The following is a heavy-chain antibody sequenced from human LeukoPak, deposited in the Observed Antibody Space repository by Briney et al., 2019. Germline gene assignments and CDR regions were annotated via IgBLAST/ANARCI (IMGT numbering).Heavy chain of an antibody. J-gene: IGHJ4*02. V-gene: IGHV3-66*01. CDR1: GFTVSSNY. Sequence: GGSLRLSCAASGFTVSSNYMTWVRQAPGKGLEWVSVIYSGGSTYYADSVKGRFIISRDNSKNTLYVQMNSLRAEDTAVYYCARGATVTTKSHLDYWGQGTLVTVSS. CDR3: ARGATVTTKSHLDY. CDR2: IYSGGST. D-gene: IGHD4-17*01.